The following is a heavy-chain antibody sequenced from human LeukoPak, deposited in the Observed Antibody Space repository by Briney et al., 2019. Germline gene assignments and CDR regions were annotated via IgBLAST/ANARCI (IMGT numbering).Heavy chain of an antibody. CDR3: ARHGAGNYYDSSGYVYYYGMDV. Sequence: KTGGSLRLSCAASGFTFSSYAMSWVRQAPGKGLEWIGSIYYSGSTYYNPSLKSRVTISVDTSKNQFSLKLSSVTAADTAVYYCARHGAGNYYDSSGYVYYYGMDVWGQGTTVTVSS. D-gene: IGHD3-22*01. CDR2: IYYSGST. V-gene: IGHV4-39*01. CDR1: GFTFSSYA. J-gene: IGHJ6*02.